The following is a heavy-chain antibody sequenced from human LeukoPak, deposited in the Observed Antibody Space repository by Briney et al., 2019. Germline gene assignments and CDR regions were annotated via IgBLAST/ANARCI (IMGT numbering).Heavy chain of an antibody. D-gene: IGHD2-2*01. CDR3: ARDCSSTSCLDY. CDR1: GFTFSSYE. Sequence: GGSLRLSCAASGFTFSSYEMNWVRQAPGKGLEWVSYISSSGSTIYYADSVKGRFTISRDNAKNSLYLQMNSLRAEDTAVYYCARDCSSTSCLDYWDQGTLVTVSS. J-gene: IGHJ4*02. CDR2: ISSSGSTI. V-gene: IGHV3-48*03.